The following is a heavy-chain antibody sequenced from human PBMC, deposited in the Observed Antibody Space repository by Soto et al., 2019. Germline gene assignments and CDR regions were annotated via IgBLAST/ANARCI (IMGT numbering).Heavy chain of an antibody. CDR2: IFSSRST. CDR3: AREGSYSAYNFAHGIQLWSFDF. CDR1: GGSINTFY. J-gene: IGHJ4*02. V-gene: IGHV4-4*07. D-gene: IGHD5-12*01. Sequence: SETLSLTCTVSGGSINTFYWSWVRQPAGKGLEWIGRIFSSRSTSFNPSLESRVAMSVDTSKNHFSLNLRSVTAADMAVYYCAREGSYSAYNFAHGIQLWSFDFWGQGALVTVSS.